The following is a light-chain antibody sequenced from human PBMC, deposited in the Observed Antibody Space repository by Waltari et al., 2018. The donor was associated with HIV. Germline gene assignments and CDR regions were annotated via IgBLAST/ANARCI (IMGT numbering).Light chain of an antibody. CDR2: DVG. J-gene: IGLJ2*01. Sequence: QSALTQPASVSGSPGQSITISCTGTSSDVGAYNYVSWYQVLPDKVPKLLVYDVGERPSGVSNRFSGSKSGNTASLTISGLQAEDGADYYCSSYTRSSTMIFGGGTKLTVL. V-gene: IGLV2-14*03. CDR3: SSYTRSSTMI. CDR1: SSDVGAYNY.